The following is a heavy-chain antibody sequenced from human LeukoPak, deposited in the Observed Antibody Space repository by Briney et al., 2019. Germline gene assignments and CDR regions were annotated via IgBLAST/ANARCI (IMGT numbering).Heavy chain of an antibody. D-gene: IGHD3-22*01. J-gene: IGHJ3*02. CDR1: GGSISSSSYN. V-gene: IGHV4-39*01. Sequence: PSETLSLTCTVSGGSISSSSYNWGRIRQPPGKGLEWIGSICWRGSTYYNPSLKSRVTISVDTSKNQFSLKLSSVTAADTAVYYCARIYDSSGYYALLPTNDAFDIWGQGTMVTVSS. CDR3: ARIYDSSGYYALLPTNDAFDI. CDR2: ICWRGST.